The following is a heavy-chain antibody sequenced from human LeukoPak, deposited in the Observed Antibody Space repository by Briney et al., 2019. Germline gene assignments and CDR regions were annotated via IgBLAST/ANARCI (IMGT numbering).Heavy chain of an antibody. Sequence: PSETLSLTCTVSGGSISSGDYYWSWIRQPPGKGLEWIGYIYYSGSTYYNPSLKSRVTISVDRSKNQFSLKLSSVTAADTAVYYCARSPPNFNWFDPWGQGTLVTVSS. CDR3: ARSPPNFNWFDP. CDR1: GGSISSGDYY. D-gene: IGHD1-7*01. J-gene: IGHJ5*02. CDR2: IYYSGST. V-gene: IGHV4-30-4*01.